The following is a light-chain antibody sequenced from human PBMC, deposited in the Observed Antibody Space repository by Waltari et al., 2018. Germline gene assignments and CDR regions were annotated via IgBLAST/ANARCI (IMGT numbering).Light chain of an antibody. J-gene: IGKJ3*01. Sequence: DIQLTQSPSSLSASIGDRVTITCQASQAITNYLNWYQLKPGKAPELLIHDASNLETVVPSRFSGSQSGTRFTLTISSLQPEDVGTYFCQRYDNLPIFAFGPGT. CDR2: DAS. CDR1: QAITNY. CDR3: QRYDNLPIFA. V-gene: IGKV1-33*01.